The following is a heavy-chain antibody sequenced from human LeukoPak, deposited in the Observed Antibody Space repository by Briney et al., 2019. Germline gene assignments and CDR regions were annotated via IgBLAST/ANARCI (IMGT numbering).Heavy chain of an antibody. CDR2: ISTYNGNT. J-gene: IGHJ4*02. D-gene: IGHD6-13*01. Sequence: ASVKVSCKASGYTFSSYDISWVRQAPGQGLEWMGWISTYNGNTKYAQKLQGRVTLATDTSTSAAYMELRSLRSDDTAVYYCATHITAVPYWGQGTLVTVSS. CDR3: ATHITAVPY. CDR1: GYTFSSYD. V-gene: IGHV1-18*01.